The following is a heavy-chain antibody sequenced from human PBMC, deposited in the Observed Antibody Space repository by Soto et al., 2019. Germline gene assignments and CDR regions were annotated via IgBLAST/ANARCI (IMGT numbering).Heavy chain of an antibody. CDR1: GYTFTSYG. CDR2: ISAYNGNT. D-gene: IGHD3-22*01. Sequence: GASLKVSCKASGYTFTSYGISWVRQAPGQGLEWMGWISAYNGNTNYAQKLQGRVTMTTDTSTSTAYMELRSLRSDDTAVYYCARVSPYDSSGYYYGPFDYWGQGTLVTVSS. J-gene: IGHJ4*02. CDR3: ARVSPYDSSGYYYGPFDY. V-gene: IGHV1-18*01.